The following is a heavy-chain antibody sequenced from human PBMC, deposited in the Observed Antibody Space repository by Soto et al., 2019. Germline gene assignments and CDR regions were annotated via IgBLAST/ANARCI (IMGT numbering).Heavy chain of an antibody. D-gene: IGHD2-2*01. J-gene: IGHJ4*02. Sequence: QVQLQESGPGLVKPSQTLSLTCTVSGGSISSGGYYWSWIRQHPGKGLEWIGYIYYSGSTYYNPSLQSRVTISVDTSKNQFSLKLSSVTAADTAVYYCASSASIVVVPAAMAVHYWGQGTLVTFSS. CDR2: IYYSGST. CDR1: GGSISSGGYY. CDR3: ASSASIVVVPAAMAVHY. V-gene: IGHV4-31*03.